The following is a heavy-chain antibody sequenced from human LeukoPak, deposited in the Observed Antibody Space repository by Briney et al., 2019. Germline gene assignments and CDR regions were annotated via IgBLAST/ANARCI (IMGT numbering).Heavy chain of an antibody. Sequence: PGGSLRLSCAASGFTFSSYWMNWARQAPGKGLEWVASINHNGNVNYYVDSVRGRFTISRDNAKNSLYLQMSNLRAEDTAVYFCARGGGLDVRDQGATVTVSS. CDR1: GFTFSSYW. CDR2: INHNGNVN. V-gene: IGHV3-7*03. D-gene: IGHD3-16*01. CDR3: ARGGGLDV. J-gene: IGHJ6*02.